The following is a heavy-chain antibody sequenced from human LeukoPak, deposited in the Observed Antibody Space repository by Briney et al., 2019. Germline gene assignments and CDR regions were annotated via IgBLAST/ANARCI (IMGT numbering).Heavy chain of an antibody. CDR1: GFAFTTYA. D-gene: IGHD5-18*01. CDR2: ISSSSSYI. Sequence: GGSLRLSCEASGFAFTTYAMTWVRQAPGKGLEWVSSISSSSSYIYYADSVKGRFTISRDNAKNSLYLQMNSLKTEDTAVYYCTRVLNQLWLPSDYWGQGNLVTVSS. J-gene: IGHJ4*02. V-gene: IGHV3-21*04. CDR3: TRVLNQLWLPSDY.